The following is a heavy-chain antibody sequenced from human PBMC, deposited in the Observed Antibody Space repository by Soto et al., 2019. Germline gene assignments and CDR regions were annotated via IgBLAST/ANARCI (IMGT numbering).Heavy chain of an antibody. CDR3: AVITMVPPNWFDP. Sequence: ASVKVSCKASGYTFTSYGISWVRQAPGQGLEWMGWISAYNGNTNYAQKLQGRVTMATDTSTSTAYMELRSLRSDDTAVYYCAVITMVPPNWFDPWGQGTLVTVSS. J-gene: IGHJ5*02. CDR2: ISAYNGNT. CDR1: GYTFTSYG. V-gene: IGHV1-18*01. D-gene: IGHD3-10*01.